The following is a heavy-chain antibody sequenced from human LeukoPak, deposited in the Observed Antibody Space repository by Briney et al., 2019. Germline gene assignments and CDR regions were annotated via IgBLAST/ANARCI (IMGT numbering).Heavy chain of an antibody. CDR3: ARGYCSGSSCYSRTLGY. Sequence: SETLSLTCPVSGGSVSSDGYYWNWIRQPPGKGLEWIGYIYYSGSTNYNPSLQSRVSISVDTSKNQFSLKLTSVTATDTAVYYCARGYCSGSSCYSRTLGYWGQGTLVTVSS. D-gene: IGHD2-15*01. J-gene: IGHJ4*02. V-gene: IGHV4-61*08. CDR1: GGSVSSDGYY. CDR2: IYYSGST.